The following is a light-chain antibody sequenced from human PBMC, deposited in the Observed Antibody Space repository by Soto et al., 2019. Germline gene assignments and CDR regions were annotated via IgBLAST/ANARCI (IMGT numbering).Light chain of an antibody. J-gene: IGKJ1*01. CDR1: QRISGW. Sequence: DIQLTQSPSTLSASVGDRVIITCRASQRISGWMAWYQQKPGKAPNLLIYKTLKTGVPSRFSGSGSGTEFTLIISSLQPDDFATYYCQLYHTYSFGQGTTVEIK. CDR2: KT. V-gene: IGKV1-5*03. CDR3: QLYHTYS.